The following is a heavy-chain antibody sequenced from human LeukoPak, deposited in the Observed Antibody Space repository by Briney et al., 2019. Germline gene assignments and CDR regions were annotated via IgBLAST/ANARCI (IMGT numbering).Heavy chain of an antibody. CDR2: IYSGGST. J-gene: IGHJ4*02. V-gene: IGHV3-66*01. CDR3: ASPVGSFSGYDSKFDY. Sequence: GGSLRLSCAASGFTVSSNYMSWVRQAPGKGLEWVSVIYSGGSTYYADSVKGRFTISRDNSKNTLYLQMNSLRAEDTAVYYCASPVGSFSGYDSKFDYWGQGTLVTVSS. CDR1: GFTVSSNY. D-gene: IGHD5-12*01.